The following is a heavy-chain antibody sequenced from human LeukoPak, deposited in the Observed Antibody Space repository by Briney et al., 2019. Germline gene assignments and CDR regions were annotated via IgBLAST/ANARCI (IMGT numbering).Heavy chain of an antibody. J-gene: IGHJ4*02. CDR3: ARGRDSSGWKAGGDY. V-gene: IGHV3-74*01. D-gene: IGHD6-19*01. CDR1: GFTFSSYW. Sequence: PGGSLRLSCAASGFTFSSYWMHWVRQAPGKGLVWVSRINSDGSSTSYADSVKGRFTISRDNAKNTLYLQMNSLRAEDTAVYYCARGRDSSGWKAGGDYWGQGTLVTVSS. CDR2: INSDGSST.